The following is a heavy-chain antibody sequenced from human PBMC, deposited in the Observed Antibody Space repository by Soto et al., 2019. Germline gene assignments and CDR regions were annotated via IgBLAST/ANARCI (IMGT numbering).Heavy chain of an antibody. CDR3: ARDYVRRSYYGSGSQYYYYYGMDV. CDR1: GGTFSSYA. CDR2: IIPIFGTA. V-gene: IGHV1-69*13. J-gene: IGHJ6*02. Sequence: GASVKVSCKASGGTFSSYAISWVRQAPGQGLEWMGGIIPIFGTANYAQKFQGRVTITADESTSTAYMELSSLRSEDTAVYYCARDYVRRSYYGSGSQYYYYYGMDVWGQGTTVTVSS. D-gene: IGHD3-10*01.